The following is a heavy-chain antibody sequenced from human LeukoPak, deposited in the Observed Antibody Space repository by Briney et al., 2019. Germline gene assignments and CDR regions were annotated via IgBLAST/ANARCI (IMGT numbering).Heavy chain of an antibody. CDR3: GGYYDYYFDY. V-gene: IGHV4-59*08. D-gene: IGHD3-22*01. Sequence: MPSETLSLTCTVSGGSISSYSWSWIRQPRGKGLEWIGYIYYSGRTVYNPSLTSRVTISVDTSKNQFSLKLSSVTAADTAVYYSGGYYDYYFDYWGQGTLVTVSS. J-gene: IGHJ4*02. CDR1: GGSISSYS. CDR2: IYYSGRT.